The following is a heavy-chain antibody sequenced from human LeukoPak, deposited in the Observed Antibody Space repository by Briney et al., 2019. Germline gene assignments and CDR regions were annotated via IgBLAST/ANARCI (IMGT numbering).Heavy chain of an antibody. CDR3: AKVNQRGSGWYYFDY. V-gene: IGHV3-23*01. CDR1: GFTFSSYA. J-gene: IGHJ4*02. D-gene: IGHD6-19*01. CDR2: ISGSGGST. Sequence: GGSLRLSCAASGFTFSSYAMSWVRQAPGKGLEWVSAISGSGGSTYYADSVKGRFTISRDNSKNTLYLQMNSLRAEDTAVYYCAKVNQRGSGWYYFDYWGQGTLVTVSS.